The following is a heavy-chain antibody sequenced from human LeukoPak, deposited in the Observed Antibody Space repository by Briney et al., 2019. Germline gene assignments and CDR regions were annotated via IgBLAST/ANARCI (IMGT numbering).Heavy chain of an antibody. CDR3: GSGQWLVGVFY. Sequence: ASVKVSCKASGHTFTDYYMHWVRQAPGQGLEWLGWINPNSGATNYAQKFQGRITMTRDTSITTVYMELSSLTSDDTAVYYCGSGQWLVGVFYWGQGTLVTVSS. V-gene: IGHV1-2*02. CDR1: GHTFTDYY. CDR2: INPNSGAT. D-gene: IGHD6-19*01. J-gene: IGHJ4*02.